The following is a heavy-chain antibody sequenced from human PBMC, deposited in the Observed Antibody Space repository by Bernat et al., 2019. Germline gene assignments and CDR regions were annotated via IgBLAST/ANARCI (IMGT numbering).Heavy chain of an antibody. J-gene: IGHJ2*01. CDR3: ARNYCSGGSCHWFFDL. D-gene: IGHD2-15*01. V-gene: IGHV4-4*02. CDR2: IYHSGST. CDR1: GGSIGSSDW. Sequence: QVQLEESGPGLVKPSGTLSLTCAVSGGSIGSSDWWSWVRQPPGKGLQWIGEIYHSGSTNYMLSLQSRVTISIDKSKNQLSLKVTSVTAADTAVYYCARNYCSGGSCHWFFDLWGRGTLVTVSS.